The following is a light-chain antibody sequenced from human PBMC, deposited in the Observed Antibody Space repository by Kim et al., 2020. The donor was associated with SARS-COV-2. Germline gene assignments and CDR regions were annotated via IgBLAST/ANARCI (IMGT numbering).Light chain of an antibody. CDR1: QTVTSNY. CDR3: QQYGSSPAT. J-gene: IGKJ1*01. V-gene: IGKV3-20*01. CDR2: GAS. Sequence: PGERATLSCRASQTVTSNYLAWYQQKPGQAPRLLIYGASSRATGIPDRFSGSGSGTDFTLTISRLEPEDFAVYYCQQYGSSPATFGQGTK.